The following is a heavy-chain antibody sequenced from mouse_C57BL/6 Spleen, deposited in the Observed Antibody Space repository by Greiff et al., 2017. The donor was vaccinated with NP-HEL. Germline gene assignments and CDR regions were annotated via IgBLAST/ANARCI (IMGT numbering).Heavy chain of an antibody. CDR1: GYTFTSYW. CDR2: IDPSDSET. J-gene: IGHJ2*01. V-gene: IGHV1-52*01. Sequence: QVQLQQPGAELVRPGSSVKLSCKASGYTFTSYWMHWVKQRPIQGLEWIGNIDPSDSETHYNQKFKDKATLTVDKSSSTAYMQLSSLTSEDSAVYYCARSVYYGPYFDYWGQGTTLTVSS. D-gene: IGHD1-1*01. CDR3: ARSVYYGPYFDY.